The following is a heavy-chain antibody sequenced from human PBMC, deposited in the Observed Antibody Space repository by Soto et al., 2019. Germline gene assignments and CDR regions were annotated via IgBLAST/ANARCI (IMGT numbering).Heavy chain of an antibody. D-gene: IGHD1-1*01. CDR2: INPSGDST. Sequence: ASVKVSCKASGYTFTSYYIHWVRQAPGQGLEWMGIINPSGDSTTYAQKFQGRVTMTRDTSTSTVYMELSSLRSEDTAVYYCARDVPPYKPGYYYYGMDVWGQGTTVTVTS. V-gene: IGHV1-46*01. CDR3: ARDVPPYKPGYYYYGMDV. CDR1: GYTFTSYY. J-gene: IGHJ6*02.